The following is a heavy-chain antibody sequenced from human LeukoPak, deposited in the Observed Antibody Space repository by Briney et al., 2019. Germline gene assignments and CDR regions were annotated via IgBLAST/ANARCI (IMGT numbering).Heavy chain of an antibody. CDR2: ISSSGSTI. CDR3: ARDPLRFGVEPYDP. V-gene: IGHV3-11*04. D-gene: IGHD3-3*01. CDR1: GFTFSDYY. J-gene: IGHJ5*02. Sequence: PGGSLRLSCAASGFTFSDYYMSWIRQAPGKGLEWVSYISSSGSTIYYADSVKGRFTIPRDNAKNSLYLQMNSLRAEDTAVYYCARDPLRFGVEPYDPWGQGTLVTVSS.